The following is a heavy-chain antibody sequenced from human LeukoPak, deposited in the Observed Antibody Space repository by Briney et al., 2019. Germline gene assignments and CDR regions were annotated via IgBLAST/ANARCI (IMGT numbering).Heavy chain of an antibody. CDR1: GFTFSSYG. CDR3: ARDLYDFWSGYYGY. CDR2: ISYDGSNK. D-gene: IGHD3-3*01. V-gene: IGHV3-30*19. Sequence: PGGSLRLSCAASGFTFSSYGMHWVRQAPGKGLEWVAVISYDGSNKYYADSVKGRFTISRDNSKNTLYLQMNSLRAEDTAVYYCARDLYDFWSGYYGYWGQGTLVTVSS. J-gene: IGHJ4*02.